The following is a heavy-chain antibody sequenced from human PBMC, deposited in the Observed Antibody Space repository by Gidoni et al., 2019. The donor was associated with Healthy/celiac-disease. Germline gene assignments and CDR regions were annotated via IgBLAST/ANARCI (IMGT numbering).Heavy chain of an antibody. Sequence: VQRGQSGAEAKKPGASVKVSCKAAGYTFTGYYMHWVRQAPGQGLEWMGWINPNSGGTNYAQKFQGRVTMTRDTSISTAYMELSRLRSDDTAVYYCARSGYCSSTSCYEFDPWGQGTLVTVSS. CDR2: INPNSGGT. CDR3: ARSGYCSSTSCYEFDP. J-gene: IGHJ5*02. V-gene: IGHV1-2*02. D-gene: IGHD2-2*03. CDR1: GYTFTGYY.